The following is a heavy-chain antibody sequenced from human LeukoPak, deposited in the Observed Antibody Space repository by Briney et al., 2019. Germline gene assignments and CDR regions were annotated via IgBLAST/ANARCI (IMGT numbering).Heavy chain of an antibody. V-gene: IGHV4-39*02. CDR1: GGSVTTTSYY. Sequence: SETLSLTCTVSGGSVTTTSYYWGWIRQPPGKGLEWIGSFYYTGNTYNNPSLKSRVTISVDSSKNLFSLTLTSVTAADTAVYYCAREGGSGNYDFGYWGQGTLVTVSS. D-gene: IGHD1-26*01. CDR2: FYYTGNT. J-gene: IGHJ4*02. CDR3: AREGGSGNYDFGY.